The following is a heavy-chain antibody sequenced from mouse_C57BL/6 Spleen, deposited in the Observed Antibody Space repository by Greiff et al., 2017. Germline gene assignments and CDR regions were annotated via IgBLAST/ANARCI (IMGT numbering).Heavy chain of an antibody. V-gene: IGHV14-1*01. CDR3: TPLYYGSSEFAY. CDR1: GFNIKDYY. D-gene: IGHD1-1*01. CDR2: IDPEDGDT. J-gene: IGHJ3*01. Sequence: VQLQQSGAELVRPGASVKLSCTASGFNIKDYYMHWVKQRPEQGLEWIGRIDPEDGDTEYAPKFPGKATMTADTSSNTAYLQLSSLTSEDTAVYYCTPLYYGSSEFAYWGQGTLVTVSA.